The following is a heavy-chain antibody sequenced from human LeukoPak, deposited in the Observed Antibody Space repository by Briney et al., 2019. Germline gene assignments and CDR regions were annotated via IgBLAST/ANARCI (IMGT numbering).Heavy chain of an antibody. J-gene: IGHJ4*02. V-gene: IGHV3-48*02. CDR1: GFTFNSYS. CDR3: ARDRGGYGSSGYFDY. D-gene: IGHD3-22*01. Sequence: GGSLRLSCAASGFTFNSYSMNWVRQAPGKGLEWVSYIRSSGSAIYYADSVKGRFTISRDNAKNSLYLQMNSLRDEDTAVYYCARDRGGYGSSGYFDYWGQGTLVTVSS. CDR2: IRSSGSAI.